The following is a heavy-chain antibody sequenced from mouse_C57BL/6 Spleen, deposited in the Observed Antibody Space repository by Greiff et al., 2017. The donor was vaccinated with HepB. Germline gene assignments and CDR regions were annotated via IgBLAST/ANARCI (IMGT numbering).Heavy chain of an antibody. J-gene: IGHJ3*01. V-gene: IGHV1-15*01. D-gene: IGHD1-1*01. Sequence: QVQLQQSGAELVRPGASVTLSCKASGYTFTDYEMHWVKQTPVHGLEWIGAIDPETGGTAYNQKFKGKAILTADKSSSTAYMELRSLTSEDSAVYYCTRPGTTVVATPAWFAYWGQGTLVTVSA. CDR3: TRPGTTVVATPAWFAY. CDR2: IDPETGGT. CDR1: GYTFTDYE.